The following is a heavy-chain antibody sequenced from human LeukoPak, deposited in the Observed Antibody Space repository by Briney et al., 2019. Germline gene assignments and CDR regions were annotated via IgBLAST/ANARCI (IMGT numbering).Heavy chain of an antibody. CDR1: GFTFSSYW. V-gene: IGHV3-74*01. CDR3: ARDSSGFFDY. J-gene: IGHJ4*02. CDR2: VNSDGSST. Sequence: GGSLRLSCAASGFTFSSYWMHWVRQAPGKGLVWVSRVNSDGSSTTYVDSVKGRFTISRDNAKNSLYLQMNSLRAEDTAVYYCARDSSGFFDYWGQGTLVTVSS. D-gene: IGHD6-19*01.